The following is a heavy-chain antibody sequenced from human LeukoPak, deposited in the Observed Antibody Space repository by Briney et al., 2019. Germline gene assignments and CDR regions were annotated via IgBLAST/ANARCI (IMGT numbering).Heavy chain of an antibody. D-gene: IGHD4-17*01. J-gene: IGHJ4*02. CDR2: IRSKAYGGAT. V-gene: IGHV3-49*04. CDR1: GFTFGDYA. CDR3: TTTYGDYLGY. Sequence: GGSLRLSCTASGFTFGDYAMSWVRQAPGKGLEWVGFIRSKAYGGATEYAASVKGRFTISRDDSKSIAYLQMNSLKTEDTAVYYCTTTYGDYLGYWGQGTLVTVSS.